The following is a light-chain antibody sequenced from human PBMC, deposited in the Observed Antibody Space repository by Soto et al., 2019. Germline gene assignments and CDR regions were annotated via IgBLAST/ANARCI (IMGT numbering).Light chain of an antibody. V-gene: IGLV4-69*01. CDR3: QTWDTGARVV. CDR2: LSSDGSH. J-gene: IGLJ2*01. Sequence: QSVLTQSPSASASLGASVKLTCTLTSGHSRYDIAWHQQQPEKGPRYLMKLSSDGSHSKGDGIPDRFSGSSSGAERYLTISSLQSEDEADYYCQTWDTGARVVFGGGTKLTVL. CDR1: SGHSRYD.